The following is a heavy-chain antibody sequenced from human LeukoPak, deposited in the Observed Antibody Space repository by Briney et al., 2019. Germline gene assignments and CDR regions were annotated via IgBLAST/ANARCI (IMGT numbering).Heavy chain of an antibody. CDR1: GDSIGGNFY. CDR3: TRNVRGVAGPSEI. Sequence: PSETLSLTCPVSGDSIGGNFYWSWIRPYPGRGLEWIGYTHSSGTTFYNPSLKSRTTILMDTSKDLFSLILTSATAADTAVYFCTRNVRGVAGPSEIWGQGTMVTVSS. V-gene: IGHV4-31*03. J-gene: IGHJ3*02. D-gene: IGHD3-10*02. CDR2: THSSGTT.